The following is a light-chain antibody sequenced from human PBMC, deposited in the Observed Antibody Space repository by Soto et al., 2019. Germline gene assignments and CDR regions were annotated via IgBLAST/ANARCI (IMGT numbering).Light chain of an antibody. J-gene: IGKJ4*01. Sequence: EIVLTQSPGTLSLSPGERATLSCRASQSVSSSYLAWYQQKPGQAPRLLIYGASSRATGIPDRFSGSGSGTDFTLTISRLEPEDFAVYYCQQYGSSVPIHLGGGTKVEIK. CDR2: GAS. V-gene: IGKV3-20*01. CDR3: QQYGSSVPIH. CDR1: QSVSSSY.